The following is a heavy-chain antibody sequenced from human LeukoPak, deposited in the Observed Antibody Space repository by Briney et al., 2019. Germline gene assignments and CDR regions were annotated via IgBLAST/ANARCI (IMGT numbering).Heavy chain of an antibody. CDR2: MNPNSGNT. D-gene: IGHD5-12*01. CDR1: GYTFTSYD. Sequence: ASVKVSCKASGYTFTSYDINWVRQATGQGLGWMGWMNPNSGNTGYAQKFQGRVTMTRNTSISTAYMELSGLRSEDTAVYYCTRGPKNSCYGQSYYMDVWGKGTMVTVSS. CDR3: TRGPKNSCYGQSYYMDV. J-gene: IGHJ6*03. V-gene: IGHV1-8*01.